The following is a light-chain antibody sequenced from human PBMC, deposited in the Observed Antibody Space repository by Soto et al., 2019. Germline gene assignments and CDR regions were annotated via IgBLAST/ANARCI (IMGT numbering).Light chain of an antibody. CDR1: SGHSSYA. CDR2: LNSDGSH. J-gene: IGLJ3*02. CDR3: QTWGTGIWV. V-gene: IGLV4-69*01. Sequence: QSVLTQSPSASASLGASVKLTCTLSSGHSSYAIAWHQQQPEKGPRYLMKLNSDGSHSKGDGIPDRFSGSSSGAERYLTISSLQPEDEADYYCQTWGTGIWVFGGGTKVTVL.